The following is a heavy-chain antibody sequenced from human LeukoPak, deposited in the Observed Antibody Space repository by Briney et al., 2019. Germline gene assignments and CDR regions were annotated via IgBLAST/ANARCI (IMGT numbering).Heavy chain of an antibody. CDR3: ARRSTVVGMGWFDP. V-gene: IGHV4-34*01. CDR2: LNHSGST. D-gene: IGHD2-21*01. CDR1: GVSFSGYY. Sequence: PSETLSLTCAVYGVSFSGYYWSWIRQPPGKGLEWIGELNHSGSTNYNPSLKSRVTISVDTSKNQFSLKLSSVTAADTAVYYCARRSTVVGMGWFDPWGQGTLVIVSS. J-gene: IGHJ5*02.